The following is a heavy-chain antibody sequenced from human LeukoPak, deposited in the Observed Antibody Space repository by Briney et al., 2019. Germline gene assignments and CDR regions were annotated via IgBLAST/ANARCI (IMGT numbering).Heavy chain of an antibody. CDR1: GFTFSSYA. V-gene: IGHV3-30-3*01. J-gene: IGHJ4*02. D-gene: IGHD6-6*01. CDR2: ISYDGSNK. Sequence: GGSLRLSCAASGFTFSSYAMHWVRQAPGKGLEWVAVISYDGSNKYYADSVKGRFTISRDNSKNTLYLQMNSLRAEDTAVYYCARDSSSESLVDYFDYWGQGTLVTVSS. CDR3: ARDSSSESLVDYFDY.